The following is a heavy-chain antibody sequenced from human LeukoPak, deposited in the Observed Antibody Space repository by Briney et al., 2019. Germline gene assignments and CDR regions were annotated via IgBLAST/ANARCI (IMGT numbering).Heavy chain of an antibody. V-gene: IGHV3-7*01. Sequence: GGSLRLSCAASGFTFNGYWMSWVRQAPGEGLEWVANIKGDGSAQYYVDSVKGRFTNSRDNAKNLLNLQMNSLRGEDTAVYYCATSANAPGNHWGQGTLVTVSS. CDR2: IKGDGSAQ. J-gene: IGHJ5*02. CDR3: ATSANAPGNH. CDR1: GFTFNGYW. D-gene: IGHD2-2*01.